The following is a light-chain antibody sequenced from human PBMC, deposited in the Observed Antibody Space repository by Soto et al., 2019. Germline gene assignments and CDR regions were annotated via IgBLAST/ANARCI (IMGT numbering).Light chain of an antibody. CDR3: GSFAARNTLV. CDR1: SSHVGGYNY. CDR2: VVT. Sequence: QSALTQPPSASGYPGQSVTISCTGTSSHVGGYNYVSWYQQHAGKAPKLVSYVVTKRPSGVPDSFSGTKSANTASLTDSGRQAEDEDDYYCGSFAARNTLVLGGGTKRTV. V-gene: IGLV2-8*01. J-gene: IGLJ3*02.